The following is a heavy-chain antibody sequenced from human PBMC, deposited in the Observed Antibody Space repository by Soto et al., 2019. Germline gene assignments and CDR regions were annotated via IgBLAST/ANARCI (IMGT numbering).Heavy chain of an antibody. Sequence: EVQLLEAGGGLIQPGGSLRLSCSASGFTFSGYAMSWVRQAPGKGLEWVSAITDDALSTLHADSVKVRFAISRDNVKNTLYLQMSSMRAEDTAVYYCAKGSASSRPYFFDYWGQGTLVTVSS. CDR1: GFTFSGYA. D-gene: IGHD2-2*01. CDR2: ITDDALST. V-gene: IGHV3-23*01. J-gene: IGHJ4*02. CDR3: AKGSASSRPYFFDY.